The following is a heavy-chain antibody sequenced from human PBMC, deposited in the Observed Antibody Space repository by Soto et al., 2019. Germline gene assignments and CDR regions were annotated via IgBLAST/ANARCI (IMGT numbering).Heavy chain of an antibody. CDR2: FYYSGGS. D-gene: IGHD2-15*01. Sequence: QVQLQESGPGLVKPSQTLSLTCTVSGGSISSGGYYWSWIRQHPGKGLEWIAYFYYSGGSYSNPSLKSRVTISEDTSKKQCSLKLSSVTAADTAVYYCARSVVPEFYFDYWGQGTLVTVSS. J-gene: IGHJ4*02. V-gene: IGHV4-31*03. CDR3: ARSVVPEFYFDY. CDR1: GGSISSGGYY.